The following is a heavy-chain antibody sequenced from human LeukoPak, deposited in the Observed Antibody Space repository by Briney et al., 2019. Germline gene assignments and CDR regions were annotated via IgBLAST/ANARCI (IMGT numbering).Heavy chain of an antibody. Sequence: ASVKVSCKASGYTFTSYDINWVRQATGQGLEWMGWMNPNSGNTGYAQKFQGRVTMTRNTSISTAYMELSSLRSEDTAVYYCARGDYYDSSGPDNWFDPWGQGTLVTVSS. J-gene: IGHJ5*02. CDR3: ARGDYYDSSGPDNWFDP. CDR2: MNPNSGNT. D-gene: IGHD3-22*01. CDR1: GYTFTSYD. V-gene: IGHV1-8*01.